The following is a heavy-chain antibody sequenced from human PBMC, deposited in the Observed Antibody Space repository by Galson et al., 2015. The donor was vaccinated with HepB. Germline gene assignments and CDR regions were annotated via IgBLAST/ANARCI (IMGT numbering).Heavy chain of an antibody. J-gene: IGHJ4*02. D-gene: IGHD2-15*01. CDR3: ATGYCSGGSCSDSDY. Sequence: SAKVSCKVSGYTVTELSMHWVRQAPGKGLEWMGGFDPEDGETMYAQKFQGRVTMTEDTSTDTAYMELNSLRSEDTAVYYCATGYCSGGSCSDSDYWGQGTLVTVSS. CDR2: FDPEDGET. V-gene: IGHV1-24*01. CDR1: GYTVTELS.